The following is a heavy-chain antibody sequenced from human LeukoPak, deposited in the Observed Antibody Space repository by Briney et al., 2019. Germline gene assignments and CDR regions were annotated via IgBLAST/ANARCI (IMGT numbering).Heavy chain of an antibody. CDR3: ARDKWFGETDY. V-gene: IGHV3-23*01. CDR1: GFTFSSNA. J-gene: IGHJ4*02. Sequence: GGSLRLSCAASGFTFSSNAMSWVRQAPGKGLEWVSSISGSGGSTNYADSVKGRFTISRDNSKNTLYLQMNSLRAEDTAVYYCARDKWFGETDYWGQGTLVTVSS. CDR2: ISGSGGST. D-gene: IGHD3-10*01.